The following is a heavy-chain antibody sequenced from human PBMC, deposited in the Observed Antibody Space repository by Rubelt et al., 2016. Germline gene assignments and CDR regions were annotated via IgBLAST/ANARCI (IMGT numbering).Heavy chain of an antibody. Sequence: VQPGRSLRLSCAASGFTFSSYAMHWVRQAPGKGLEWVAVISYDGSNKYYADSVKGRFTISRDNSKNTLYLQMNSLRAEDTAVYYCARIMTRQLVAVFDYWGQGTLVTVSS. CDR1: GFTFSSYA. CDR3: ARIMTRQLVAVFDY. CDR2: ISYDGSNK. V-gene: IGHV3-30*04. J-gene: IGHJ4*02. D-gene: IGHD6-6*01.